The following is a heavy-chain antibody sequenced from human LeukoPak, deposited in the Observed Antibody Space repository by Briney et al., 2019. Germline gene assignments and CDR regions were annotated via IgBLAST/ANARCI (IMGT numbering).Heavy chain of an antibody. J-gene: IGHJ4*02. Sequence: GGSLRLSCAASGFTFSSHWMHWVRQAPGKGLVWVSRIKSDGSSTSYADSVKGRFTISRDNANNSVSLHMTALRAEDTAIYYCGRIFNIWGTFRNTWGQGTQVTVSS. D-gene: IGHD3-16*02. CDR2: IKSDGSST. V-gene: IGHV3-74*01. CDR1: GFTFSSHW. CDR3: GRIFNIWGTFRNT.